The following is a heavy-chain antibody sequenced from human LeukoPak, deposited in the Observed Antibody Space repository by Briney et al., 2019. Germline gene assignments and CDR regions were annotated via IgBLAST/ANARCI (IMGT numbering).Heavy chain of an antibody. CDR3: ATGLHDSSGLFDY. Sequence: SGGSLRLSFSTSRFTFSSYVMHSVRQAPGKGLEWVAFIRYDGSNKYYADSVKGRFTISRDNSKNTLYLQMNSLRSEDTAVYYCATGLHDSSGLFDYWGQGTLVTVSS. CDR1: RFTFSSYV. J-gene: IGHJ4*02. D-gene: IGHD3-22*01. CDR2: IRYDGSNK. V-gene: IGHV3-30*02.